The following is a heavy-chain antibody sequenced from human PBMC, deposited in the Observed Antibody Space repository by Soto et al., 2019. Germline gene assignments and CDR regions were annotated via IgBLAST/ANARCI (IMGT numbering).Heavy chain of an antibody. V-gene: IGHV3-15*07. CDR1: GFTFSNAW. Sequence: EVHLVESGGGLVKPGGSLRLSCAASGFTFSNAWINWVRQTPGKGLEWVGRVKRKTDVGTPDYAAHVKGRFTISRDDSRIMVYMQKNSMKTEVPAVYYSTTAVRGCGLQFFEWLGCAGMDVWGQGTTVTVSS. CDR2: VKRKTDVGTP. J-gene: IGHJ6*02. D-gene: IGHD3-3*01. CDR3: TTAVRGCGLQFFEWLGCAGMDV.